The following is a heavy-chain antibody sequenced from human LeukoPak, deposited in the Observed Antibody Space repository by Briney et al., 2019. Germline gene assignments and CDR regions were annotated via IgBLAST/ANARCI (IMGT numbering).Heavy chain of an antibody. Sequence: GVSLRLSCAASVFTVSSNYMNWVRQAPGKGLEWVSIIYSGGTTYYADSVKGRFAISIDSSKNTLYLQMNSLRAEDTAVYYCASTRFSPPYYYSYMDVWGKGATVTVSS. CDR3: ASTRFSPPYYYSYMDV. J-gene: IGHJ6*03. CDR1: VFTVSSNY. V-gene: IGHV3-53*01. CDR2: IYSGGTT. D-gene: IGHD3-3*01.